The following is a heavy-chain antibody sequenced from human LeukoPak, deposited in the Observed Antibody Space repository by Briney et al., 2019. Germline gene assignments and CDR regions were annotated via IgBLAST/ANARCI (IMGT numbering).Heavy chain of an antibody. D-gene: IGHD3-22*01. Sequence: GRSLRLSCAASGFTFSSYGMHWVRQAPGKGLEWVAVIWYDGSNKYYADSVKGRFTISRDNSKNTLYLQMNSLRAEDTAVYYCARAGYYYDSSGYYSCWGQGTLVTVSS. J-gene: IGHJ4*02. CDR1: GFTFSSYG. V-gene: IGHV3-30*19. CDR2: IWYDGSNK. CDR3: ARAGYYYDSSGYYSC.